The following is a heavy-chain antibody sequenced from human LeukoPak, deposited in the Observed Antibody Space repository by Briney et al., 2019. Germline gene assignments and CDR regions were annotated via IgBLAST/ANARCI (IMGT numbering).Heavy chain of an antibody. Sequence: TGGSLRLSCATSGFTFSRFWLHWVRQAPGKGLVWVSRINTDGSNTIYADSVKGRFTISRDNAKNTLYLQMNSLRAEDTAVYYCATDQSIAGPTTADYWGQGTLVTVSS. D-gene: IGHD1-26*01. J-gene: IGHJ4*02. CDR1: GFTFSRFW. CDR2: INTDGSNT. V-gene: IGHV3-74*01. CDR3: ATDQSIAGPTTADY.